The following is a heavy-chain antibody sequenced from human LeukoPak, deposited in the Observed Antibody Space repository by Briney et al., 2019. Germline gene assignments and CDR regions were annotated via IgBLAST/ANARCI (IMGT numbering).Heavy chain of an antibody. CDR1: GGSFSGYY. Sequence: SETLSLTCAVYGGSFSGYYWSWIRQPPGKGLEWIGEINHSGSTYYNPSLKSRVTISVDTSKNQFSLKLSSVTAADTAVYYCARGPGMAHDYWGQGTLVTVSS. V-gene: IGHV4-34*01. D-gene: IGHD2-8*01. CDR2: INHSGST. CDR3: ARGPGMAHDY. J-gene: IGHJ4*02.